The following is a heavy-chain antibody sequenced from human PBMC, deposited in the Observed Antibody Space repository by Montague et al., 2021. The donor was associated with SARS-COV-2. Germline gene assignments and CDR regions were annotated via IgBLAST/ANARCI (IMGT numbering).Heavy chain of an antibody. J-gene: IGHJ4*02. V-gene: IGHV4-4*02. CDR2: IHHSGGS. D-gene: IGHD6-13*01. CDR3: ASHPVWQQLIT. Sequence: SETLSLTCAVSGASISNAFWWCWVRQPPGKGLAWIAEIHHSGGSNCNPSLASRVTISLDYSKNQLSLMLSSVTAADTAMYYCASHPVWQQLITWGQGTLVSVPS. CDR1: GASISNAFW.